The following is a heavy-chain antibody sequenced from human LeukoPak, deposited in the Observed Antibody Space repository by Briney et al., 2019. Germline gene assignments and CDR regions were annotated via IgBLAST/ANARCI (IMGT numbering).Heavy chain of an antibody. Sequence: SETLSLTCAVSGYSISSSNWWGWIRQPPGKGLEWIGYIYYSGSTYYNPSLKSRVTMSVDTSKNQFSLKLSSVTAVDTAVYYCARGRQYCTNGVCYGGDFDYWGQGTLVTVSS. V-gene: IGHV4-28*03. CDR2: IYYSGST. D-gene: IGHD2-8*01. CDR1: GYSISSSNW. J-gene: IGHJ4*02. CDR3: ARGRQYCTNGVCYGGDFDY.